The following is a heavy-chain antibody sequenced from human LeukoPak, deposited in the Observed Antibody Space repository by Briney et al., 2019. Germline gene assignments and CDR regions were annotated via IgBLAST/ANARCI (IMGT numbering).Heavy chain of an antibody. V-gene: IGHV3-23*01. CDR1: GITVSNYG. J-gene: IGHJ4*02. D-gene: IGHD3-22*01. CDR2: ISRSGGGT. Sequence: GGSLRLSCAVSGITVSNYGMSWIRQAPGKGLEWVADISRSGGGTNYADSVKGRFTISRDNFKNTLYLQMNSLRAEDTAVYFCAKRGVVIRVILVGFHKEAYYFDSWGQGALVTVSS. CDR3: AKRGVVIRVILVGFHKEAYYFDS.